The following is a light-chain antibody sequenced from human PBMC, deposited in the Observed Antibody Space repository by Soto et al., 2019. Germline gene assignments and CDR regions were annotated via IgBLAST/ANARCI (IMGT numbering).Light chain of an antibody. Sequence: QSVLTQPPSASGSPGQSVTISCTGTSSDVGAYNYVSWYQQHPGKAPKVMIHEVSKRPSGVPDRFSGSKSGNTASLTVSGLQAEDEADYYCSSFAGSNSFVIFGGGTKLTV. V-gene: IGLV2-8*01. CDR2: EVS. CDR3: SSFAGSNSFVI. CDR1: SSDVGAYNY. J-gene: IGLJ2*01.